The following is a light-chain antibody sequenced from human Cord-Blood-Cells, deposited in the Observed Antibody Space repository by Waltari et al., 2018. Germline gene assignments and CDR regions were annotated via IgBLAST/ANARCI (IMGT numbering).Light chain of an antibody. CDR2: RNK. CDR3: AAWDDSLNGPV. CDR1: SPNIGSNT. V-gene: IGLV1-44*01. J-gene: IGLJ2*01. Sequence: QSVLTQPPSASGTPGQRVTISCSGSSPNIGSNTVNWYQQLPGTAPKLLIYRNKQRPSGVPDRFSGSKSGTSASLAISGLQAEDEADYYCAAWDDSLNGPVFGGGTKLTVL.